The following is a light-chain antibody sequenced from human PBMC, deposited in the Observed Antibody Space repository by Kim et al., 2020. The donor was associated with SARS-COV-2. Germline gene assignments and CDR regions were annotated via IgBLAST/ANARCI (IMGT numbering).Light chain of an antibody. J-gene: IGKJ4*01. CDR2: DAS. CDR3: QQRGNWPPGLT. V-gene: IGKV3-11*01. Sequence: PGDTANLSCRASQRVSSSLALYQHKPGHAPRLIIYDASRTATGIPARFSGTGSGTDFTLTISGLASEDFAIYYCQQRGNWPPGLTFGGGTKVDIK. CDR1: QRVSSS.